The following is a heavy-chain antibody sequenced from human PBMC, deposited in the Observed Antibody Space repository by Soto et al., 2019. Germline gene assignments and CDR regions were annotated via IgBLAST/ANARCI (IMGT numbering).Heavy chain of an antibody. CDR3: ARDRSGSGYYYFDY. CDR2: IIPIFGTA. D-gene: IGHD6-19*01. Sequence: SVKVSCKASGGTFSSYAISWVRQAPGQGLGWMGGIIPIFGTANYAQKFQGRVTITADKSTSTAYMELSSLRSEDTAVYYCARDRSGSGYYYFDYWGQGTLVTVSS. CDR1: GGTFSSYA. V-gene: IGHV1-69*06. J-gene: IGHJ4*02.